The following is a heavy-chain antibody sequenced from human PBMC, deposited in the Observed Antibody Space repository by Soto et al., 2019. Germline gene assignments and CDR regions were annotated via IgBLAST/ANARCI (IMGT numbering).Heavy chain of an antibody. CDR3: ARGKRQYYYDSSGYYSVYYFDY. CDR1: GGSFSGYY. CDR2: INHSGST. Sequence: SETLSLTCAVYGGSFSGYYWSWIRQPPGKGLEWIGEINHSGSTNYNPSLKSRVTISVDTSKNKFSLKLSSVTAADTAVYYCARGKRQYYYDSSGYYSVYYFDYWGQGTLVTVSS. J-gene: IGHJ4*02. D-gene: IGHD3-22*01. V-gene: IGHV4-34*01.